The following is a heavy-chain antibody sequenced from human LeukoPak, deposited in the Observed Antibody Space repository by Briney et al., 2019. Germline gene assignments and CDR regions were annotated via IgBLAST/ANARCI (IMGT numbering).Heavy chain of an antibody. Sequence: ASVKVSCRASGYTFTGYYMHWVRQAPGQGLEWMGWINPNSGGTNYAQKFQGRVTMTRDTSISTAYMELSRLRSDDTAVYYCARDLPAGRLYDRGYGVDVWGQGTTVTVSS. CDR1: GYTFTGYY. D-gene: IGHD3-9*01. J-gene: IGHJ6*02. CDR3: ARDLPAGRLYDRGYGVDV. V-gene: IGHV1-2*02. CDR2: INPNSGGT.